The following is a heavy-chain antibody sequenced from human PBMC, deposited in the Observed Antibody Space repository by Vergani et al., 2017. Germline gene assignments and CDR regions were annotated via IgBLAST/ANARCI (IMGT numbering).Heavy chain of an antibody. J-gene: IGHJ6*02. CDR1: GFTFDDYT. CDR3: AKDLYSSGQSYYGNYGMDV. Sequence: EVQLVESGGVVVQPGGSLRLSCAASGFTFDDYTMHWVRQAPGKGLEWVSLISWDGGSTYYADSVKGRFTISRDNSKNSLYLQMNSMGTEDTALYYCAKDLYSSGQSYYGNYGMDVWGQGTTVTVSS. D-gene: IGHD6-19*01. V-gene: IGHV3-43*01. CDR2: ISWDGGST.